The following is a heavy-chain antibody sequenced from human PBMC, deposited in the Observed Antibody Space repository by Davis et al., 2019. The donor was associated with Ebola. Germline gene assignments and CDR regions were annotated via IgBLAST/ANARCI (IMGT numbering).Heavy chain of an antibody. CDR1: GGSFSGYY. Sequence: SETLSLTCAVYGGSFSGYYWSWIRQPPGKGLEWIGMTYHGGNTHYNPSLKSRVTISVDTSKNQFSLKLSSVTAADTAVYYCARLSHYYDSSGYYWNWYFDLWGRGTLVTVSS. D-gene: IGHD3-22*01. V-gene: IGHV4-34*01. CDR2: TYHGGNT. J-gene: IGHJ2*01. CDR3: ARLSHYYDSSGYYWNWYFDL.